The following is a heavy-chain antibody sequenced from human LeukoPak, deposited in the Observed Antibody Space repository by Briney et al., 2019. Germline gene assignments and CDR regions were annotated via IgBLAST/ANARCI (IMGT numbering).Heavy chain of an antibody. CDR1: GGSISSNY. CDR3: ARGFHSYGRSYYYYMDV. D-gene: IGHD5-18*01. V-gene: IGHV4-59*01. CDR2: IYYSGST. J-gene: IGHJ6*03. Sequence: SETLSLTCTVSGGSISSNYWSWIRQPPGKGLEWIGYIYYSGSTNYNPSLKSRVTISVDTSKNQFSLKLSSVTAADTAVYYCARGFHSYGRSYYYYMDVWGKGTTVTVSS.